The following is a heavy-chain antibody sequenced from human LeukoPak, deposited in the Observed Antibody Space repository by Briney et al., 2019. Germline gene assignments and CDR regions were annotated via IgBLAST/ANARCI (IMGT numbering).Heavy chain of an antibody. D-gene: IGHD3-22*01. Sequence: SSETLSLTCAVYGGSFSGYYWSWIRQPPGKGLEWIGEINHSGSTNYNPSLKSRVTISVDTSKNQFSLKLSSVTAADTAVYYCARGGGPDSSGSPPLDYWGQGTLVTVSS. CDR3: ARGGGPDSSGSPPLDY. J-gene: IGHJ4*02. V-gene: IGHV4-34*01. CDR1: GGSFSGYY. CDR2: INHSGST.